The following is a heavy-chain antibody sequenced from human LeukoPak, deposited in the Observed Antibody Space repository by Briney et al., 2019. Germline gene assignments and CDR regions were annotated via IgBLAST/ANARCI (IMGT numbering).Heavy chain of an antibody. V-gene: IGHV3-11*04. CDR2: ISSSGSTI. D-gene: IGHD1-26*01. CDR1: GFTFSDYY. Sequence: GGSLRLSCAASGFTFSDYYVSWIRQAPGKGLEWVSHISSSGSTIYYADSVKGRFTISRDNAKNSLYLQMSSLRAEDTAFYYCARDWYSGSYPLDYWGQGTLVTVSS. CDR3: ARDWYSGSYPLDY. J-gene: IGHJ4*02.